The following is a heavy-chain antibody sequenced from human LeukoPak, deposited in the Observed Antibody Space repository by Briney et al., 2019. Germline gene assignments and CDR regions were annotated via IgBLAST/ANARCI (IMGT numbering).Heavy chain of an antibody. CDR1: GFTFTSYS. J-gene: IGHJ4*02. CDR2: ISSSGSTI. V-gene: IGHV3-48*04. CDR3: ARDPLPSSVTTRTGWLFRQYYFDY. D-gene: IGHD3-22*01. Sequence: GGSLRLSCAASGFTFTSYSMNWVRQAPGKGLEWVSYISSSGSTIYYADSVKGRFTISRDNAKNSLYLQMNSLRAEDTAVYYCARDPLPSSVTTRTGWLFRQYYFDYWGQGTLVTVSS.